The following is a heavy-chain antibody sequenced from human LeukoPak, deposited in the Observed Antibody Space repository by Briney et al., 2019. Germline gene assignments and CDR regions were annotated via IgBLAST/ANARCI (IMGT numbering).Heavy chain of an antibody. V-gene: IGHV3-23*01. D-gene: IGHD5-24*01. J-gene: IGHJ4*02. Sequence: GGSLRLSCAASGFTFSSYAMSWVRQAPGKGLEWVSAISGSGGSAYYADSVKGRFTISRDNSKNTLYLQMNSLRAEDTAVYYCAKDTRDGYIGYWGQGTLVTVSS. CDR2: ISGSGGSA. CDR1: GFTFSSYA. CDR3: AKDTRDGYIGY.